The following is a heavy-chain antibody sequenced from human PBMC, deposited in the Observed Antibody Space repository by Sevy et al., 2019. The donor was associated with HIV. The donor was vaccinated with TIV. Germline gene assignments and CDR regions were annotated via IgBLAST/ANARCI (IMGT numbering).Heavy chain of an antibody. D-gene: IGHD3-3*01. V-gene: IGHV4-34*01. CDR1: GGSFSGYY. CDR2: INHSGST. Sequence: SETLSLTCAVYGGSFSGYYWSWIRQPPGKGLEWIGAINHSGSTNYNPSLKSRVTISVDTSKNQFSLKLSSVTAADTAVYYCARSRFLEWLYYYYGMDVWGQGTTVTVSS. CDR3: ARSRFLEWLYYYYGMDV. J-gene: IGHJ6*02.